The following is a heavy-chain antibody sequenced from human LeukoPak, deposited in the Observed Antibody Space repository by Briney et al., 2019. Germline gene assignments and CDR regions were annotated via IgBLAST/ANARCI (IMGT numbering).Heavy chain of an antibody. J-gene: IGHJ4*02. CDR3: ARQNDFRLDY. CDR1: GYTFSSYW. D-gene: IGHD3-3*01. V-gene: IGHV5-51*01. Sequence: GESLKISCKASGYTFSSYWIGWVRQMPGKGLEWMGIIYPGDSDTRYSPSLQGPVTISVDTSIGTAYLQWSSLKASDTAIYYCARQNDFRLDYWGQGTLVTVSS. CDR2: IYPGDSDT.